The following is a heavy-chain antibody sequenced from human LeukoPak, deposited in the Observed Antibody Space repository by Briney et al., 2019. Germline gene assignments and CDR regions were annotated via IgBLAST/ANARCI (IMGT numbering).Heavy chain of an antibody. CDR3: ARLQRSRQWGEATRLYWWFDP. J-gene: IGHJ5*02. D-gene: IGHD2-8*02. Sequence: SETLSLTCTVSGGSISSYYWGWIRQPPGKGLEWIGSIYYSGSTYYNPSLKSRVTISVDTSKNQFSLKLSSVTAADTAVYYCARLQRSRQWGEATRLYWWFDPWGQGTLVTVSS. V-gene: IGHV4-39*01. CDR2: IYYSGST. CDR1: GGSISSYY.